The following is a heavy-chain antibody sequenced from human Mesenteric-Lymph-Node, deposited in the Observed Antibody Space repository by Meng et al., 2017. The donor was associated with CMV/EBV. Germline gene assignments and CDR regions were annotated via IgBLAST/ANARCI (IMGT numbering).Heavy chain of an antibody. Sequence: QITLKESGPTLVKPTQTLTLTYTFSGFSLSTSGMGVGWIRQPPGKALEWLALIYWDDDKRYSPSLKSRLTITKDTSKNQVVLTMTNMDPVDTATYYCAHSSGIAAAGPFYFDYWGQGTLVTVSS. J-gene: IGHJ4*02. CDR3: AHSSGIAAAGPFYFDY. CDR2: IYWDDDK. CDR1: GFSLSTSGMG. V-gene: IGHV2-5*02. D-gene: IGHD6-13*01.